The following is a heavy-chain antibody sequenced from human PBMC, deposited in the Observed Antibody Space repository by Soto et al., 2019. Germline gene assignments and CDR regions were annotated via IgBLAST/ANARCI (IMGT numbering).Heavy chain of an antibody. J-gene: IGHJ6*02. Sequence: ASVKVSCKASGYTFTGYYMHWVRQAPGQRLEWMGWINGGNGNTKYSQKFQDRVTITRDTSASIAYMELSSLRSEDTAVYYCARGKGMEENYYYGMDVWGQGTTVTVSS. CDR2: INGGNGNT. D-gene: IGHD1-1*01. CDR3: ARGKGMEENYYYGMDV. V-gene: IGHV1-3*01. CDR1: GYTFTGYY.